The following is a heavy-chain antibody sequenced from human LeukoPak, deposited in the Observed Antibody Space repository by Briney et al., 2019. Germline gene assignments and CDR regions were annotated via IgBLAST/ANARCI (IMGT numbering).Heavy chain of an antibody. Sequence: PGRSLRLSCAASGFTFSSYGMHWVRQAPGKGLEWVAVIWYDGSNKYYADSVKGRFTISRDNTKNTLYLQMNSLRAEDTAVYYCAAGGTYYYNSSGYLYEPWGQGTLVTVSS. D-gene: IGHD3-22*01. CDR3: AAGGTYYYNSSGYLYEP. J-gene: IGHJ5*02. V-gene: IGHV3-33*01. CDR1: GFTFSSYG. CDR2: IWYDGSNK.